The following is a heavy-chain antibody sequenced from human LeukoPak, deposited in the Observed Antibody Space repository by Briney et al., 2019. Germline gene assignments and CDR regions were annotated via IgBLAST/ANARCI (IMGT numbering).Heavy chain of an antibody. D-gene: IGHD3-22*01. CDR1: GFTFDDYG. CDR3: ARAPHYYDSSGYYLD. V-gene: IGHV3-20*04. Sequence: PGGSLRLSCAASGFTFDDYGMSWVRQAPGKGLDWVSGINWNGGSTGYADSVKGRFTISRDNAKNSLYLQMNSLRAEDTALYYCARAPHYYDSSGYYLDWGQGTLVTVSS. J-gene: IGHJ4*02. CDR2: INWNGGST.